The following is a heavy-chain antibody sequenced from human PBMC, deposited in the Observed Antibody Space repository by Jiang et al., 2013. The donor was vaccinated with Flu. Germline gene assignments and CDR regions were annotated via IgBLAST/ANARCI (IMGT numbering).Heavy chain of an antibody. CDR2: INPSGGST. CDR1: GYTFTSYY. CDR3: ARGVGGSSWYFYYYYGMDV. Sequence: EVRSLGLSEGSCKASGYTFTSYYMHWVRQAPGQGLEWMGIINPSGGSTSYAQKFQGRVTMTRDASTSTVYMELSRLRSDDTAVYYCARGVGGSSWYFYYYYGMDVWGQGTTVTVSS. D-gene: IGHD6-13*01. J-gene: IGHJ6*02. V-gene: IGHV1-46*01.